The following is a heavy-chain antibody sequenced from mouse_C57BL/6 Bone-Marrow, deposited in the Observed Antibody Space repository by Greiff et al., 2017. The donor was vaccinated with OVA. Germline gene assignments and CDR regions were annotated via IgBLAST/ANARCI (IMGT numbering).Heavy chain of an antibody. V-gene: IGHV1-59*01. Sequence: QVQLQQPGAELVRPGTSVKLSCKASGYTFTSYWMHWVKQRPGQGLEWIGVIDPSDSYTHYNQKFKGKATLTVDTSSSSAYMQLSSLTSEDSAVYYCARDGNYYYYAMDYWGQGTSVTVSS. CDR3: ARDGNYYYYAMDY. D-gene: IGHD2-1*01. CDR2: IDPSDSYT. J-gene: IGHJ4*01. CDR1: GYTFTSYW.